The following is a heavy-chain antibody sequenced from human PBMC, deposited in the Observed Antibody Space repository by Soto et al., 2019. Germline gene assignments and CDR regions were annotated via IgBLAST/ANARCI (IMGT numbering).Heavy chain of an antibody. CDR2: INPSGGST. J-gene: IGHJ4*02. CDR3: ARGHGYYDSSGPIWGYDY. CDR1: GYTFTSYY. Sequence: AASVKVSCKASGYTFTSYYMHWVRQAPGQGLEWMGIINPSGGSTSYAQKFQGRVTMTRDTSTSTVYMELSSLRSEDTAVYYCARGHGYYDSSGPIWGYDYWGQGTLVTVSS. D-gene: IGHD3-22*01. V-gene: IGHV1-46*01.